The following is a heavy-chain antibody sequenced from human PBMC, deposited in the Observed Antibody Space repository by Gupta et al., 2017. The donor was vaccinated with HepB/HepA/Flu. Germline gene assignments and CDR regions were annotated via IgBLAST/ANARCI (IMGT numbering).Heavy chain of an antibody. V-gene: IGHV4-34*01. D-gene: IGHD2-2*01. J-gene: IGHJ4*02. CDR1: GGSFSGYY. Sequence: QVQPQQWGAGLLKPSETLSLTCAVYGGSFSGYYWSWIRQPPGKGLEWIGEINHSGSTNYNPSLKSRVTIAVDTSKNQFSLKLSSVTAADTAVYYCARALIVVGPRVYYFDYWGQGTLVTVAS. CDR3: ARALIVVGPRVYYFDY. CDR2: INHSGST.